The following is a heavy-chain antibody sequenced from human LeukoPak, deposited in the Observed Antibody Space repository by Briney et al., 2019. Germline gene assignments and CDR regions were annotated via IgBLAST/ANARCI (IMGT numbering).Heavy chain of an antibody. V-gene: IGHV3-23*01. CDR1: GFTFSSYA. CDR2: ISGSGGST. Sequence: PGGSLRLSCAASGFTFSSYAMSWVRQAPGKGLEWVSAISGSGGSTYCADSVKGRFTISRDNSKNTLYLQMNSLRAEDTAVYYCAKSVDYYYYGMDVWGQGTTVTVSS. CDR3: AKSVDYYYYGMDV. J-gene: IGHJ6*02.